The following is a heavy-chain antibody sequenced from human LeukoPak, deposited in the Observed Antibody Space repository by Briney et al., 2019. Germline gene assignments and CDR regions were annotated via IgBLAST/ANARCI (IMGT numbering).Heavy chain of an antibody. CDR1: AFIFSDYY. D-gene: IGHD2-15*01. V-gene: IGHV3-11*06. J-gene: IGHJ4*02. CDR3: ARTFAAAHIDY. CDR2: ISGSSDYT. Sequence: PGGSLRLSCEASAFIFSDYYMSWIRQAPGKGLEWVSYISGSSDYTNYADSVMGRFTISRDNAKNTLYLEMNSLRAEDTAVYYCARTFAAAHIDYWGQGTLVTVSS.